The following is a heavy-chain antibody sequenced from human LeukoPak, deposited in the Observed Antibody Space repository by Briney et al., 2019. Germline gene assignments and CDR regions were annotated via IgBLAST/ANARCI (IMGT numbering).Heavy chain of an antibody. CDR3: TREIVVVPAAILGLDY. D-gene: IGHD2-2*01. CDR1: GFTFSDYY. V-gene: IGHV3-11*04. J-gene: IGHJ4*02. CDR2: ISSSGSTI. Sequence: GGSLRLSCAASGFTFSDYYMSWIRQAPGKGLEWVTYISSSGSTIYYADSVKGRFTISRDNAKNSLYLQMNSLRAEDTAVYYCTREIVVVPAAILGLDYWGQGTLVTVSS.